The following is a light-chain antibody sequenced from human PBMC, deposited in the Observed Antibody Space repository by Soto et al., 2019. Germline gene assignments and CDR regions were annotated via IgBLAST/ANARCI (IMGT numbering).Light chain of an antibody. CDR1: ETVGTN. CDR2: GAS. Sequence: VVMTQSPATLSVSPGERATLSCRASETVGTNLAWYQQKPGQAPRLLIYGASTRATGVPAKFSGSGSGTEFTLTISSLQSEEFAVYYCQQYNNWGLAFGGGTKVEIK. V-gene: IGKV3D-15*01. J-gene: IGKJ4*01. CDR3: QQYNNWGLA.